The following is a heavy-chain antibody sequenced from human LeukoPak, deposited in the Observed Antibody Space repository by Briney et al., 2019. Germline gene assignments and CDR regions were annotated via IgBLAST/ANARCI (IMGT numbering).Heavy chain of an antibody. D-gene: IGHD2-21*01. V-gene: IGHV3-30*18. CDR3: AKGYCGGDCPFDY. CDR2: ISYDGSNK. CDR1: GFTFSSYG. Sequence: GGSLRLSCAASGFTFSSYGMHWVRQAPGKGLEWVAVISYDGSNKYYADSVKGRFTISRDNSKNTQYLQMNSLRAEDTAVYYCAKGYCGGDCPFDYWGQGTLVTVSS. J-gene: IGHJ4*02.